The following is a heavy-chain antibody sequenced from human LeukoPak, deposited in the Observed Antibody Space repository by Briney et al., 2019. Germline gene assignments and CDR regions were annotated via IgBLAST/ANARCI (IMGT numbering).Heavy chain of an antibody. CDR2: ISSSSSYI. CDR3: ARGIVVVPAGAFDI. V-gene: IGHV3-21*01. J-gene: IGHJ3*02. CDR1: GFTFSSYS. D-gene: IGHD2-2*01. Sequence: GGSLRLSCAASGFTFSSYSMNWVRQAPGKGLEWVSSISSSSSYIYYADSVKGRFTISRDNTKNSLYLQMNSLRAEDTAVYYCARGIVVVPAGAFDIWGQGTMVTVSS.